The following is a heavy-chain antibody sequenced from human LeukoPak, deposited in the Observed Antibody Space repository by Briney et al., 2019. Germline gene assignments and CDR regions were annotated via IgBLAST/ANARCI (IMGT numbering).Heavy chain of an antibody. J-gene: IGHJ4*02. Sequence: SETLSLTCAVYGGSFSGYYWSWIRQPPGKGLEWIGEINHSGSTNYNPSLKSRVTISVDTSKNQFSLKLSSVTAADTAVYYCAREPAYSRITIFGVVITRAFDYWGQGTLVTVSS. CDR3: AREPAYSRITIFGVVITRAFDY. V-gene: IGHV4-34*01. D-gene: IGHD3-3*01. CDR1: GGSFSGYY. CDR2: INHSGST.